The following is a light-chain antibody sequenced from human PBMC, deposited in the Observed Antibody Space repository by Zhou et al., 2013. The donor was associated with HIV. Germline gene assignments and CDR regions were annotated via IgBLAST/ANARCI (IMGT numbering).Light chain of an antibody. J-gene: IGKJ1*01. V-gene: IGKV3-15*01. CDR1: QSVSNN. Sequence: EIVMTQSPATLSVSPGERATLSCRASQSVSNNLAWYQQRPGQAPRLLIYGASTRATGIPARFTGSGSGTEFTLTISSLQSEDFAVYYCQQYNIWPPWTFGQGTKVEIK. CDR3: QQYNIWPPWT. CDR2: GAS.